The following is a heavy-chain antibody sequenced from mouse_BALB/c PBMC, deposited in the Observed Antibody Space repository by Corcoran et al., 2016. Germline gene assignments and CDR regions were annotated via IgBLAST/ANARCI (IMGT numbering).Heavy chain of an antibody. Sequence: QIQWVQSGPELKKPGETVKISCKASGYIFTNYGMNWVKQAPGKGLKWMGWINTYTGEPTYVDDFKGRFAFSLETSASTAYLQINNLKNEDTATYFCAREPYAMDYWGQGTSVTVSS. CDR1: GYIFTNYG. D-gene: IGHD6-1*01. J-gene: IGHJ4*01. CDR2: INTYTGEP. CDR3: AREPYAMDY. V-gene: IGHV9-3-1*01.